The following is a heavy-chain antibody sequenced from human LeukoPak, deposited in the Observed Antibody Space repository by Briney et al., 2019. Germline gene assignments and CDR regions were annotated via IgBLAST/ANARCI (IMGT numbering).Heavy chain of an antibody. CDR2: INHSGST. D-gene: IGHD4-17*01. V-gene: IGHV4-34*01. J-gene: IGHJ4*02. CDR3: ARVRTYGATEDY. CDR1: GGSFSGYY. Sequence: SETLSLTCAVYGGSFSGYYWSWIRQPPGKGLEWIGEINHSGSTNYNPSLKSRVTISVDTSKNQFSLKLSSVTAADTAVYYCARVRTYGATEDYWGQGTLVTVSS.